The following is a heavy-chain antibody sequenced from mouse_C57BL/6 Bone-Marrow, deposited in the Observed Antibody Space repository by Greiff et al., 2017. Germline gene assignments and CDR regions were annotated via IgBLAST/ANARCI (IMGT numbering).Heavy chain of an antibody. D-gene: IGHD2-1*01. CDR2: ISSGGDYI. V-gene: IGHV5-9-1*02. J-gene: IGHJ3*01. CDR1: GFTFSSSA. Sequence: EVNLVESGEGLVKPGGSLKLSCAASGFTFSSSAMSWVRQTPATRLEWVAYISSGGDYIYYADTVKGRFTISRDTARNTLYLQLSSLKSEDTAMYYCTREGSYYPAWFAYWGQGTLGTVSA. CDR3: TREGSYYPAWFAY.